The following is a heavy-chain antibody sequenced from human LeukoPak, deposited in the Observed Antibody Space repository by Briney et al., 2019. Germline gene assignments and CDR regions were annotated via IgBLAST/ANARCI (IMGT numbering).Heavy chain of an antibody. CDR3: ARGEHLGYCGGDCYEPPIGGEDY. V-gene: IGHV3-48*01. D-gene: IGHD2-21*02. J-gene: IGHJ4*02. Sequence: GGALRLSCAPSGFTFSSYSMNWVRQAPARGLEWVSYIISSRSTIYYADSLKGRFTISRDNAKNSLYLQINSMRAEDTAVYYCARGEHLGYCGGDCYEPPIGGEDYWGEGTLVTVSS. CDR1: GFTFSSYS. CDR2: IISSRSTI.